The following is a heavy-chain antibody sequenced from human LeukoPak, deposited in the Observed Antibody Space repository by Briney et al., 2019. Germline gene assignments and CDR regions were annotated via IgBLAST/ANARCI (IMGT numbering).Heavy chain of an antibody. CDR1: GFTFSNYA. Sequence: GGSLRLSCAASGFTFSNYAMNWVRQAPGKGLEWVSVITGSGDSTYYADSVKGRFTISRDNSKNTLYLQMNSLRAEDAAVYYCAKGSLRGATSYFDYWGQGTLVTVSS. J-gene: IGHJ4*02. V-gene: IGHV3-23*01. D-gene: IGHD1-26*01. CDR3: AKGSLRGATSYFDY. CDR2: ITGSGDST.